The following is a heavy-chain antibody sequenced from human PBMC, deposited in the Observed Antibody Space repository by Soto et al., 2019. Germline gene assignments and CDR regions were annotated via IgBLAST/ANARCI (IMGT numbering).Heavy chain of an antibody. Sequence: QVQLVQSGAEVKKPGSSVKVSCKASGDRFRSYGFSWVRQAPGQGLEWMGGIIPMFATAKYAQKLQGRVTITADESTSTAYMELNSLRSEDTAVYYCARGPLAAAGLSAYLDYWGQGTLVTVSS. CDR1: GDRFRSYG. D-gene: IGHD6-13*01. CDR2: IIPMFATA. V-gene: IGHV1-69*01. J-gene: IGHJ4*02. CDR3: ARGPLAAAGLSAYLDY.